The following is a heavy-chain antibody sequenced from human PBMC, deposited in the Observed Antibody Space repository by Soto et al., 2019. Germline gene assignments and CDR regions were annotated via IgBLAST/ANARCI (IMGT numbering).Heavy chain of an antibody. D-gene: IGHD3-10*01. J-gene: IGHJ4*02. CDR2: IYYSGST. CDR1: GGSISSSSYY. V-gene: IGHV4-39*01. CDR3: ARHADHYYGSGSYYDY. Sequence: QLQLQESGPGLVKPSETLSLTCTVSGGSISSSSYYWGWIRQPPGKGLEWIGSIYYSGSTYYNPSLKSRVTISVDTSKNQFSLKLSSVTAADTAVYYCARHADHYYGSGSYYDYWGQGTLVTVSS.